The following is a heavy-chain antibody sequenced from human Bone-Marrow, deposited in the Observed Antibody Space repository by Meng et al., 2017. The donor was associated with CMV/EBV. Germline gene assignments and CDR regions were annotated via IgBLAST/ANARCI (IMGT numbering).Heavy chain of an antibody. CDR2: ISWDGGST. Sequence: GGSLRLSCAASGFTFDDYTMHWVRQAPGKGLEWVSLISWDGGSTYYADSVKGRFTISRDNSKNSLYLQMNSLRTEDTALYYCAKAAAAGGWVGWYFDLWGHGTLVTVSS. CDR1: GFTFDDYT. CDR3: AKAAAAGGWVGWYFDL. D-gene: IGHD6-25*01. V-gene: IGHV3-43*01. J-gene: IGHJ2*01.